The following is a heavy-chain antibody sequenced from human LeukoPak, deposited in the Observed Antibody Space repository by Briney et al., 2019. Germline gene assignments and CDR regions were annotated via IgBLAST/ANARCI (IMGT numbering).Heavy chain of an antibody. D-gene: IGHD1/OR15-1a*01. J-gene: IGHJ3*02. CDR1: GGSFSGYY. CDR3: ARNNVSPDAFDI. Sequence: SETLSLTCAVYGGSFSGYYWSWIRQPPGKGLEWIGEINHSGSTNYNPSLKSRITISVDTSKNQFSLKLSSVTAADTAVYYCARNNVSPDAFDIWGQGTMVTVSS. CDR2: INHSGST. V-gene: IGHV4-34*01.